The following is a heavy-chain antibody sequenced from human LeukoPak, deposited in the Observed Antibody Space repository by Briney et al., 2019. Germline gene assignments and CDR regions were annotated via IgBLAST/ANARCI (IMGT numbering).Heavy chain of an antibody. CDR1: GYSISSGYY. CDR3: ARGLPQRWLQLFGKN. CDR2: IYHSGST. J-gene: IGHJ4*02. V-gene: IGHV4-38-2*02. D-gene: IGHD5-24*01. Sequence: PSETLSLTCTVSGYSISSGYYWGWIRQPPGKGLEWIGSIYHSGSTYYNPSPKSRVTISVDTSKNQFSLKLSSVTAADTAVYYCARGLPQRWLQLFGKNWGQGTLVTVSS.